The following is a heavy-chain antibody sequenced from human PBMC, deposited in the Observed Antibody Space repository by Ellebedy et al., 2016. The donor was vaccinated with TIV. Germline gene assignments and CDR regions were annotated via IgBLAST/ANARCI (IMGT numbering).Heavy chain of an antibody. CDR2: IYYSGST. V-gene: IGHV4-31*03. CDR1: GGSISSGGYY. Sequence: MPSETLSLTCTVSGGSISSGGYYWSWIRQHPGKGLEWIGYIYYSGSTYYNPSLKSRVTISVDTSKNQFSLKLSSVTAADTAVYYCARVKGHYYGSGTHPRLIYYFDYWGQGTLVTVSS. J-gene: IGHJ4*02. D-gene: IGHD3-10*01. CDR3: ARVKGHYYGSGTHPRLIYYFDY.